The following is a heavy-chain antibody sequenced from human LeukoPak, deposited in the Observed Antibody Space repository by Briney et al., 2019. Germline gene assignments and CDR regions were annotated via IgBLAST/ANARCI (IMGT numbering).Heavy chain of an antibody. D-gene: IGHD4-23*01. J-gene: IGHJ5*02. CDR3: ARTVLGGKRGIWFDP. Sequence: SETLSLTCTVSGDSISSSSYYWGWIRQPPGKGLEWIGSIYYSGSTYYNPSLKSRVTISVDTSKNQFSLKLSSVTAADTAVYYCARTVLGGKRGIWFDPWGQGTLVTVSS. V-gene: IGHV4-39*07. CDR2: IYYSGST. CDR1: GDSISSSSYY.